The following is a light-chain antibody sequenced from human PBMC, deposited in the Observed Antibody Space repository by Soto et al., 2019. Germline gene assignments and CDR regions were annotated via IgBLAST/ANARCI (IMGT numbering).Light chain of an antibody. V-gene: IGLV2-14*03. CDR3: SSYTSSSTLHV. CDR1: SSDIGRYDY. Sequence: QSALTQPASVSGSPGQSITISCTGTSSDIGRYDYVSWYQQFPGKAPKLMIYRVINRPSGVSDRFSGSKSGNTASLTISGLQAEDEADYYCSSYTSSSTLHVFGTGTKLTVL. J-gene: IGLJ1*01. CDR2: RVI.